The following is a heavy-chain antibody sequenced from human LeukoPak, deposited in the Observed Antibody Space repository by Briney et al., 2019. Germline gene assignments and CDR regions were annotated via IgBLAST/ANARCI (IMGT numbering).Heavy chain of an antibody. D-gene: IGHD1-1*01. Sequence: PGGSLRLSCAASGFTFSSYGMHWVRQAPGKGLEWVAFIRYDGSNKYYAVSVKGRFTISRDNSKNTLYLQMNSLRPEDTAVYYCAKDSRYTPDYWGQGTLVTVSS. J-gene: IGHJ4*02. V-gene: IGHV3-30*02. CDR2: IRYDGSNK. CDR3: AKDSRYTPDY. CDR1: GFTFSSYG.